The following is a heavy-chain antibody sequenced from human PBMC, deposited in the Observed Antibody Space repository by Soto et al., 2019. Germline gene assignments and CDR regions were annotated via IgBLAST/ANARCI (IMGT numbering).Heavy chain of an antibody. D-gene: IGHD2-21*02. CDR2: ISAYNGNT. J-gene: IGHJ4*02. V-gene: IGHV1-18*04. CDR3: ARDRIAYCGGDCRGVPADY. CDR1: GYTFTSYG. Sequence: ASVKVSCKASGYTFTSYGISWVRQAPGQGLEWMGWISAYNGNTNYAQKLQGRVTMTTDTSTSTAYMELRSLRSDDTAVYYCARDRIAYCGGDCRGVPADYSGQATLVTVSS.